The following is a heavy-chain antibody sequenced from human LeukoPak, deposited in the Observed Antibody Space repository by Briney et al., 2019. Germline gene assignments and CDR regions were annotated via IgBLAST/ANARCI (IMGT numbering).Heavy chain of an antibody. CDR3: ARDWKTISQYHYYYMDV. CDR2: IIPIFGTT. J-gene: IGHJ6*03. Sequence: SVKVSCKTSGGTFGSFAISWVRQAPGQGLEWMGRIIPIFGTTEYAQKFQGSVTITTDESRSTAYMEVSSLRSADTAVYYCARDWKTISQYHYYYMDVWGKGTTVTVSS. D-gene: IGHD3-3*01. CDR1: GGTFGSFA. V-gene: IGHV1-69*05.